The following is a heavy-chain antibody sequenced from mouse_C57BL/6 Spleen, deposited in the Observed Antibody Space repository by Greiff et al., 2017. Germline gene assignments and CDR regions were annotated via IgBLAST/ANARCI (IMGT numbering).Heavy chain of an antibody. CDR2: INPSSGYT. J-gene: IGHJ2*01. V-gene: IGHV1-4*01. Sequence: VQLQQSGAELARPGASVKMSCKASGYTFTSYTMHWVKQRPGQGLEWIGNINPSSGYTKYNQKFKDKATLTADKSSSTAYMQLSSLTSGGSAVYYCARGYYFDYWGQGTTLTVSS. CDR3: ARGYYFDY. CDR1: GYTFTSYT.